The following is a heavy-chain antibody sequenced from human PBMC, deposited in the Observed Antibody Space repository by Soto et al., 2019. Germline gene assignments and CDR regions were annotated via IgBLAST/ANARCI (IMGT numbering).Heavy chain of an antibody. CDR2: ISYDGSNK. Sequence: QVQLVESGGGVVQPGRSLRLSCAASGFTFSSYAMHWVRQAPGKGLEWVAVISYDGSNKYYADSVKGRFTISRDNSKNTLYLQMNSLRAEDTAVYYCARDHLDSSGWYRVDYWGQGTLVTVSS. D-gene: IGHD6-19*01. J-gene: IGHJ4*02. CDR3: ARDHLDSSGWYRVDY. V-gene: IGHV3-30-3*01. CDR1: GFTFSSYA.